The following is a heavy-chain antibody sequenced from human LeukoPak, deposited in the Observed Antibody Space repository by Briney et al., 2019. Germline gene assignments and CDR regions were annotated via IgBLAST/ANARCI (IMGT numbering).Heavy chain of an antibody. CDR2: VSGGGGGT. D-gene: IGHD2-15*01. Sequence: GGSPRLSCAASGFTFSSYAMSWVRQAPGKGLDWVSGVSGGGGGTYYADSVKGRFTISRDNSKNTLYLQMNSLRAEDTAVYYCAKGLYSAIYYDLDVWGQGTTVTVSS. CDR3: AKGLYSAIYYDLDV. CDR1: GFTFSSYA. V-gene: IGHV3-23*01. J-gene: IGHJ6*02.